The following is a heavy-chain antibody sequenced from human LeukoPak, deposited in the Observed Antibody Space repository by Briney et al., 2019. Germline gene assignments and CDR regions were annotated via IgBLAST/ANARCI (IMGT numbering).Heavy chain of an antibody. D-gene: IGHD6-6*01. J-gene: IGHJ5*02. CDR1: GFTFSIYA. CDR3: ARSANPGVHEFDP. CDR2: ITSSSNI. Sequence: RGGSLRLSGEASGFTFSIYAMAWVRQAPRKGLEWLSYITSSSNINYADSVKGRFTISRDNAKNSLYLQMNSLRDEDTAVYYCARSANPGVHEFDPWGQGTLVTVSS. V-gene: IGHV3-48*02.